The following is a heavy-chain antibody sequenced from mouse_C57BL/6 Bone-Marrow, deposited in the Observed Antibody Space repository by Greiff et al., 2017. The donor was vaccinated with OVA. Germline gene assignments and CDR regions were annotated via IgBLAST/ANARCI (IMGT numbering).Heavy chain of an antibody. Sequence: EVKLVESGGGLVQPGGSLKLSCAASGFTFSDYYMYWVRQTPEKRLEWVAYISNGGGSTYYPDTVKGRFTISRDNAKNTLYLQLSRLKSEDTAMYYCARQPYGSSYGFAYWGQGTLVTVSA. CDR1: GFTFSDYY. V-gene: IGHV5-12*01. CDR3: ARQPYGSSYGFAY. D-gene: IGHD1-1*01. J-gene: IGHJ3*01. CDR2: ISNGGGST.